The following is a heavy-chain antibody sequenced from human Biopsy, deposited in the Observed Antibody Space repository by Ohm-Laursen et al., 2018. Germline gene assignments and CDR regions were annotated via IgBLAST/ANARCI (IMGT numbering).Heavy chain of an antibody. CDR3: ARALDYYDPYYYYAMDV. CDR2: INHRGSA. V-gene: IGHV4-34*01. J-gene: IGHJ6*02. CDR1: GGSIISYY. Sequence: SQTLSLTWSVSGGSIISYYWTWIRQPPGKGLEWIGEINHRGSASYNPSLKSRITVLVDTSKNQFSLKLRSVSAADTAVYFCARALDYYDPYYYYAMDVWGQGTSVTVSS. D-gene: IGHD3-16*01.